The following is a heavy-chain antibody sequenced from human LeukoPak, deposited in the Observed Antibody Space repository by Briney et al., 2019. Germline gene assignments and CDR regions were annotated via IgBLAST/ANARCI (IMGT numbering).Heavy chain of an antibody. Sequence: GGSLRLSCAASGFTFSSYAMHWVRQAPGKGLEWVAVISYDGSNKYYADSVKGRFSISRDNSKNTLYLQMNSLRAEDTAVYYCARGPSAVTTRYFDSWGQGTLVTVSS. J-gene: IGHJ4*02. CDR3: ARGPSAVTTRYFDS. CDR1: GFTFSSYA. V-gene: IGHV3-30-3*01. CDR2: ISYDGSNK. D-gene: IGHD4-23*01.